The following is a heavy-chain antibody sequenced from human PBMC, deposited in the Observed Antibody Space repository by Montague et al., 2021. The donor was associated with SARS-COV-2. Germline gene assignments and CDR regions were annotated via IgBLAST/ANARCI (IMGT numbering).Heavy chain of an antibody. CDR3: ARDGIIDYNTGGYNLYYGLDV. CDR1: GGSFTNYY. J-gene: IGHJ6*02. D-gene: IGHD2-8*02. CDR2: IYYRGST. Sequence: SETLSLTCTVSGGSFTNYYWTWIRQPPGKGLEWIGYIYYRGSTNXNPSLKSRVSMSLDMSKNQFSLELSSVTAADTAVYYCARDGIIDYNTGGYNLYYGLDVWGQGTTVTVSS. V-gene: IGHV4-59*01.